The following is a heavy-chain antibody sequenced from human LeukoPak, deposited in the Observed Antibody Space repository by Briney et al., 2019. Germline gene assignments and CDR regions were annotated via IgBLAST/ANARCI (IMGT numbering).Heavy chain of an antibody. V-gene: IGHV3-21*01. CDR1: GFTFSSYS. CDR3: ARGSAVRTRDDAFDI. CDR2: ISSSSSYI. Sequence: PGGSLRLSCAASGFTFSSYSMNWVRQAPGKGLEWVSSISSSSSYIYYADSVKGRFTISRDNAKNSLYLQMNSLRAEDTAVYYCARGSAVRTRDDAFDIWAKGQWSPSLQ. D-gene: IGHD1-14*01. J-gene: IGHJ3*02.